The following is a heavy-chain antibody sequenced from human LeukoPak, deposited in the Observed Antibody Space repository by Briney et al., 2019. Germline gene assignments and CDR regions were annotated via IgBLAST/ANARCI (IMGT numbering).Heavy chain of an antibody. Sequence: SETLSLTCTVSGCSISSCGYYWRWIRQHPGKGLEWFGYIYYSGSTYYNPSLKSPVTISISTSKNQFSLKLCSVASADTAGDSGARGAREGSSMAARRTYYFDYWGQGTLVTVSS. CDR2: IYYSGST. D-gene: IGHD6-6*01. J-gene: IGHJ4*02. CDR1: GCSISSCGYY. CDR3: ARGAREGSSMAARRTYYFDY. V-gene: IGHV4-31*01.